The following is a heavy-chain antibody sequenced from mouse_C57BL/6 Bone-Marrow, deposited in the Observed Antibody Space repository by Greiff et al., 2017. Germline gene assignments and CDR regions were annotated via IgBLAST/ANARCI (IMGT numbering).Heavy chain of an antibody. Sequence: VQLQQPGAELVKPGASVKLSCKASGYTFTSYWMHWVKQRPGQGLEWIGMIHPNSGSTNYNEKFKSKATLTVDKSSSTAYMQLSSLTSEDSAVYYCAKRGGGNYDDYFDYWGQGTTLTVSS. V-gene: IGHV1-64*01. D-gene: IGHD2-1*01. J-gene: IGHJ2*01. CDR2: IHPNSGST. CDR1: GYTFTSYW. CDR3: AKRGGGNYDDYFDY.